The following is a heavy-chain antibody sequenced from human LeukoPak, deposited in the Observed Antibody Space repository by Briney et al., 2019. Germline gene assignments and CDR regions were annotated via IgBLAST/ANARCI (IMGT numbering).Heavy chain of an antibody. D-gene: IGHD3-10*01. CDR3: ARRAYYYGSGSPYYFDY. Sequence: SETLSLTCTVSGGSISSYYWSWIRQPPGKGLEWIGYIYYSGSTNYNPSLKSRVTISVDTSKNQFSLQLTSVTAADTAVYYCARRAYYYGSGSPYYFDYWGQGTLVTVSS. CDR1: GGSISSYY. V-gene: IGHV4-59*08. J-gene: IGHJ4*02. CDR2: IYYSGST.